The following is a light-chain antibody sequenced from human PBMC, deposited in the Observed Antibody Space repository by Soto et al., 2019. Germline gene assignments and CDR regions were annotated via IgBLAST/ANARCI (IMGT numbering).Light chain of an antibody. CDR1: QSISTW. Sequence: DIQMTQPPSTLPASVGDRVTITCRASQSISTWLAWYQQKPGTAPKVLIYHASNLQSGVPSRFSGSGSGTEFTLTISSLQPDDFATYYCQQYNSYSFGQGTKVDI. V-gene: IGKV1-5*01. CDR3: QQYNSYS. CDR2: HAS. J-gene: IGKJ1*01.